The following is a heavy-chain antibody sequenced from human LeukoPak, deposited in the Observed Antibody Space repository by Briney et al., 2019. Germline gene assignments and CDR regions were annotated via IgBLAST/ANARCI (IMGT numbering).Heavy chain of an antibody. CDR1: GDSISSGRY. V-gene: IGHV4-38-2*02. CDR2: VFHSGST. J-gene: IGHJ4*02. CDR3: ARSLSTAGIDY. D-gene: IGHD2-2*01. Sequence: SETLSLTCTVSGDSISSGRYWGWIRQPPGKGLEWIGSVFHSGSTYYNPSLKSRVTISVDTSKNQFSLNLRSVTAADTAMYFCARSLSTAGIDYWGQGTLVTVSS.